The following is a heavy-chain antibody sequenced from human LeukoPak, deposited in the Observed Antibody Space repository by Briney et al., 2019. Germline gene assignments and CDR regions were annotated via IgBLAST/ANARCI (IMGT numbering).Heavy chain of an antibody. Sequence: SETLSLTCNVSGYSISSGYYWGWIRPPPGKGLEWIGSIYHSGNTYYNPSLKSRVTISVDTSKNQFSLKLSSVTAADTAMYYCARAGDYGDYVAWFDPWGQGTLVTVSS. CDR3: ARAGDYGDYVAWFDP. D-gene: IGHD4-17*01. CDR1: GYSISSGYY. CDR2: IYHSGNT. V-gene: IGHV4-38-2*02. J-gene: IGHJ5*02.